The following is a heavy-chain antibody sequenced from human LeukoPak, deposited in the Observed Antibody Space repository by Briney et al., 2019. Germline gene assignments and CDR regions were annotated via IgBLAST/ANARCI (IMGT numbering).Heavy chain of an antibody. CDR2: ICTSGST. J-gene: IGHJ4*02. V-gene: IGHV4-4*07. CDR3: AREDLAVAGTIVGY. D-gene: IGHD6-19*01. CDR1: GGSISSYY. Sequence: SETLSLTCTVSGGSISSYYWSWIRQPAGKGLEWFGRICTSGSTNYNPSLKSRVTMSVDTSKNQFSLKLSSVTAADTAVYYCAREDLAVAGTIVGYWGQGTLVTVSS.